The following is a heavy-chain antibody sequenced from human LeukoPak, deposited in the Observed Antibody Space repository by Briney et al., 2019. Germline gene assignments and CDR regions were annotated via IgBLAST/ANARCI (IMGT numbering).Heavy chain of an antibody. CDR2: INPNSGGT. Sequence: ASVKVSCKASGYTFTGYYMHWVRQAPGQGLEWMGWINPNSGGTNYAQKFQGRVTMTRDTSISTAYMELSRLRSDDTAVYYCARAMVRGVIITVNDAFDIWGQGTKVTVSS. V-gene: IGHV1-2*02. D-gene: IGHD3-10*01. CDR1: GYTFTGYY. CDR3: ARAMVRGVIITVNDAFDI. J-gene: IGHJ3*02.